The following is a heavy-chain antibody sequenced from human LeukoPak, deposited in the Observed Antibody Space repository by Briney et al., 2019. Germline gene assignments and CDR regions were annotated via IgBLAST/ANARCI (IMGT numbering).Heavy chain of an antibody. CDR2: IYSGGST. CDR3: ARARNYDYVWGSYPPAGYYFDY. V-gene: IGHV3-53*01. D-gene: IGHD3-16*01. CDR1: GFTVSSNY. J-gene: IGHJ4*02. Sequence: AGGSLRLSCAASGFTVSSNYMSWVRQAPGKGLEWVSVIYSGGSTYYADSVKGRFTISRDNSKNTLYLQMNSLRAEDTAVYYCARARNYDYVWGSYPPAGYYFDYWGPGTLVTVSS.